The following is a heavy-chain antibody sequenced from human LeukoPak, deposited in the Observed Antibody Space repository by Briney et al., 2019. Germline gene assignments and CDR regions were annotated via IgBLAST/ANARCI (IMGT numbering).Heavy chain of an antibody. D-gene: IGHD3-22*01. Sequence: PGGSLRLSCAASGFTVSTNYFSWVRQVPGRGPEWISVIYRDGTIYYSDSVKDRFTISRDNSKNTLFLEMNSLGADDTAVYYCAREWEYYYNRRRGAFDVWGQGTTVTVSS. CDR1: GFTVSTNY. CDR2: IYRDGTI. V-gene: IGHV3-66*01. CDR3: AREWEYYYNRRRGAFDV. J-gene: IGHJ3*01.